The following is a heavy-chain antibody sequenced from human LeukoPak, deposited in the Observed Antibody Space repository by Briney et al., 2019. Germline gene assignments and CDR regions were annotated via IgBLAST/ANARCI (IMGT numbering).Heavy chain of an antibody. D-gene: IGHD6-19*01. CDR3: AKPEISDWYPPMY. J-gene: IGHJ4*02. V-gene: IGHV3-23*01. CDR2: ISGSGGTT. CDR1: GFTFSSYA. Sequence: GGSLRLSCEASGFTFSSYAMSWVRQAPGKGLEWVSTISGSGGTTFYADSVKGRFTISRDNSKNTLYLQMNSLRADDTAVYYCAKPEISDWYPPMYWGQGTLVTASS.